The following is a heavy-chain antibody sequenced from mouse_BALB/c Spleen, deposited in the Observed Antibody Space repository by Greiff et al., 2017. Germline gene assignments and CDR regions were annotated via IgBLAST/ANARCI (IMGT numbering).Heavy chain of an antibody. V-gene: IGHV1-7*01. CDR3: ARADGSDWYFDV. Sequence: QVQLQQSGAELAKPGASVKMSCKASGYTFTSYWMHWVKQRPGQGLEWIGYINPSTGYTEYNQKFKDKATLTADKSSSTAYMQLSSLTSEDSAVYYCARADGSDWYFDVWGAGTTVTVSS. D-gene: IGHD2-3*01. CDR1: GYTFTSYW. J-gene: IGHJ1*01. CDR2: INPSTGYT.